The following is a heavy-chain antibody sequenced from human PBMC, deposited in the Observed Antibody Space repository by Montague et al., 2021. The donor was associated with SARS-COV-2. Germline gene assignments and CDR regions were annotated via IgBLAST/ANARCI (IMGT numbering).Heavy chain of an antibody. V-gene: IGHV4-31*03. CDR1: GGSISSGGYC. CDR3: ARVTEPGITVFGVVTFNWDWDV. Sequence: TLSLTCTVSGGSISSGGYCWSWFRPHPGQGLEWIGYIYYSASTYYTPSLKSRITISVSTSKNQFSLKLSSVTAAATAVYYCARVTEPGITVFGVVTFNWDWDVGGRGTLVTVS. D-gene: IGHD3-3*01. CDR2: IYYSAST. J-gene: IGHJ2*01.